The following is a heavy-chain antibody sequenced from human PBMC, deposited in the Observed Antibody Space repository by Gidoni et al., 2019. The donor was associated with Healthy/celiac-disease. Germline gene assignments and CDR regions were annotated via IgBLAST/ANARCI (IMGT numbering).Heavy chain of an antibody. J-gene: IGHJ3*01. CDR2: FIPIFGTA. V-gene: IGHV1-69*01. CDR3: AGETPKQCSSGWYNDAFDV. D-gene: IGHD6-19*01. CDR1: GRTFSSDA. Sequence: QVQLVQPGVDVKRPRSSVKFSCKASGRTFSSDAIGWVRQGPGQGIEWRGGFIPIFGTANYAQKFHDRVAITADETTSTAYMELSSLRTEDTAVDYYAGETPKQCSSGWYNDAFDVWGQGTMVTVSS.